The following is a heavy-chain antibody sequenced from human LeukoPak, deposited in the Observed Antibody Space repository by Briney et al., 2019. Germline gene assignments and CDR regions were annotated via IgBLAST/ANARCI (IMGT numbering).Heavy chain of an antibody. D-gene: IGHD4-23*01. CDR3: ARKFGGNRGWNDY. J-gene: IGHJ4*02. CDR2: ISSSGSTI. CDR1: GLTFNNFA. V-gene: IGHV3-11*01. Sequence: GGSLRLSCAVSGLTFNNFAMSWLRQAPGKGLEWVSYISSSGSTIYYADSVKGRFTISRDNAKNSLYLQMNSLRAEDTAVYYCARKFGGNRGWNDYWGQGTLVTVSS.